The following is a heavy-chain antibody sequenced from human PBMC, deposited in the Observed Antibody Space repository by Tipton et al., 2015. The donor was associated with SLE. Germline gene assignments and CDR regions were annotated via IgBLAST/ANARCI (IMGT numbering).Heavy chain of an antibody. CDR2: IFYSGST. CDR1: SGSIGSYY. D-gene: IGHD5-24*01. V-gene: IGHV4-59*01. Sequence: TLSLTCTVSSGSIGSYYWTWIRQPPGKGLEWIGYIFYSGSTNYNPSLKSRVTISVDTSKNQFSLKLSSVTAADTAVYYCARDGTLVEMATIPAFDIWGQGTMVTVSS. J-gene: IGHJ3*02. CDR3: ARDGTLVEMATIPAFDI.